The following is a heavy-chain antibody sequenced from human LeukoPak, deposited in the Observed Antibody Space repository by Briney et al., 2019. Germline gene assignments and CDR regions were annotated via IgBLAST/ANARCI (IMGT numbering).Heavy chain of an antibody. D-gene: IGHD3-22*01. J-gene: IGHJ3*02. CDR1: GFTYSDYH. CDR2: LCSSGHHI. CDR3: AREAMIVVVGAFDI. Sequence: PGGPLRLSCAASGFTYSDYHMIWIRQAPGKAREGVSYLCSSGHHILHADSVKGRFTTSRDNAKNSLCLQMNSLRAEDTAVYYCAREAMIVVVGAFDIWGQGTMVTVSS. V-gene: IGHV3-11*01.